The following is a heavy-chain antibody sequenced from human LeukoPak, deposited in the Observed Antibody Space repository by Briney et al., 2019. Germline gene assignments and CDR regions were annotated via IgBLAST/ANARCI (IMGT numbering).Heavy chain of an antibody. Sequence: SVKVSCKASGGTFSSYAISWVRQAPGQGLEWMGRIIPILGIANYAQKFQGRVTITADKSTSTAYMELSSLRSEDTAVYYCARVEDGSGWYPYYHYYGMDVWGQGTTVTVSS. V-gene: IGHV1-69*04. CDR1: GGTFSSYA. CDR3: ARVEDGSGWYPYYHYYGMDV. J-gene: IGHJ6*02. CDR2: IIPILGIA. D-gene: IGHD6-19*01.